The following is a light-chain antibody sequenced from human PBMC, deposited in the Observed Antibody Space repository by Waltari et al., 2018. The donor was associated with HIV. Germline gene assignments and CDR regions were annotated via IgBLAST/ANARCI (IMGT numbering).Light chain of an antibody. V-gene: IGKV4-1*01. CDR3: QQSDSVPDT. J-gene: IGKJ3*01. CDR2: WAS. Sequence: VMTQSPDSLAVSLGERATINCKSSQSVLYSSNNKNYLAWYQQKPGQPPKLLVYWASTRESGVPGRFSGSGSGTDFTLTISSLQREDFATYYCQQSDSVPDTFGPGTNVEI. CDR1: QSVLYSSNNKNY.